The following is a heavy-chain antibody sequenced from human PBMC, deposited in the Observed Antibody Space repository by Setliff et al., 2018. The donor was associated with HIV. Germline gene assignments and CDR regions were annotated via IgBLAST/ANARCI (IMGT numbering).Heavy chain of an antibody. D-gene: IGHD6-13*01. Sequence: GESLKISCKGSGYSFTSYWIGWVRQMPGKGLEWMGIIYPGDSDTRYSPSFQGQVTLSADRSISTAYLQWSSLKASDTAMYYCARHLIPGDPRYSSSWYYWGQGTLVTVSS. V-gene: IGHV5-51*01. CDR2: IYPGDSDT. CDR1: GYSFTSYW. J-gene: IGHJ4*02. CDR3: ARHLIPGDPRYSSSWYY.